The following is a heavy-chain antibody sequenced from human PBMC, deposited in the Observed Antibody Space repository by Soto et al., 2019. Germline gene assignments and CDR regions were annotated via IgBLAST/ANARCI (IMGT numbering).Heavy chain of an antibody. CDR2: ISAFNGNT. Sequence: QDQLVQSGAEVKKPGASVTVSCKASGYSFTNYGITWVRQAPGQGLEWMGWISAFNGNTHYAQKLQGRVTMTTDASTSTAYMELWSLRSDDTAVYYCARDRGVAPPVAGNTHYYYYMDVWGKGTTVIVSS. D-gene: IGHD6-19*01. CDR3: ARDRGVAPPVAGNTHYYYYMDV. CDR1: GYSFTNYG. J-gene: IGHJ6*03. V-gene: IGHV1-18*01.